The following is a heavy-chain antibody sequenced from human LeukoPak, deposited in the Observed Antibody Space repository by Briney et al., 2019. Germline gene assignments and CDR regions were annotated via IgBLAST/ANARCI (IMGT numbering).Heavy chain of an antibody. CDR2: IYTSGST. D-gene: IGHD6-13*01. CDR1: GGSISSYY. Sequence: SETLSLTCNVSGGSISSYYWSWIRQPAGKGLEWIGRIYTSGSTNYNPSLKSRVTMSVDTSKNQISLKLNSVTAADTAVYYCARVTAAGTSVVFDPWGPGTLVTVSS. CDR3: ARVTAAGTSVVFDP. V-gene: IGHV4-4*07. J-gene: IGHJ5*02.